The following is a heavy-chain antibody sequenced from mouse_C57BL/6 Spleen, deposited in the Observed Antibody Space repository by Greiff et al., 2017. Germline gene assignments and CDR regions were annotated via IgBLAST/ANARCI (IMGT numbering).Heavy chain of an antibody. D-gene: IGHD1-1*01. J-gene: IGHJ1*03. CDR2: IDPETGGT. Sequence: QVQLQQSGAELVRPGASVTLSCKASGYTFTDYEMHWVKQTPVHGLEWIGAIDPETGGTAYNQKFKGKAILTADKSSSTAYMELRSLTSEDSAVYYCTRGGITTVVDWYFDVGGTGTTVTVSS. V-gene: IGHV1-15*01. CDR3: TRGGITTVVDWYFDV. CDR1: GYTFTDYE.